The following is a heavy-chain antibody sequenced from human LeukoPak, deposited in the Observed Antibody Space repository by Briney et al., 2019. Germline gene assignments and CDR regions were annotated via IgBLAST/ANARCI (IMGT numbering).Heavy chain of an antibody. CDR3: ARRDHGNYGEEY. J-gene: IGHJ4*02. Sequence: PGGSLRLSCAASGFMFSTYWMTWVRQAPGKGLEWVANIKQDGSEKYYVDSVKGRFTISRDNAKNSLYLQMNSLRAEDTAVYYCARRDHGNYGEEYWGQGTLITVSS. V-gene: IGHV3-7*01. CDR2: IKQDGSEK. D-gene: IGHD4-11*01. CDR1: GFMFSTYW.